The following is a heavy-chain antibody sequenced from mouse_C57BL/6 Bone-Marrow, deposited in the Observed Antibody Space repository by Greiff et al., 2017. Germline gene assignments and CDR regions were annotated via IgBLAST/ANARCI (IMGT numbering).Heavy chain of an antibody. CDR2: IRLKSDNYAT. V-gene: IGHV6-3*01. D-gene: IGHD3-2*02. J-gene: IGHJ3*01. Sequence: EVKVEESGGGLVQPGGSMKLSCVASGFTFSNYWMNWVRQSPEKGLEWVAQIRLKSDNYATHYAESVKGRFTISREDSKSSVYLQMNNLRAEDTGIYYCTGRGSSGYACFSYWGQGTLVTVSA. CDR3: TGRGSSGYACFSY. CDR1: GFTFSNYW.